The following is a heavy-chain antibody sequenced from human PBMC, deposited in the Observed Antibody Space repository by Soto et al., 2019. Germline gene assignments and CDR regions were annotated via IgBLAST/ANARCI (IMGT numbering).Heavy chain of an antibody. D-gene: IGHD3-22*01. CDR1: GGTFSSYA. J-gene: IGHJ4*02. CDR2: IIPIFGTA. CDR3: AIEKEGGDSSGYTDY. Sequence: QVQLVQSGAEVKKPGSSVKVSCKASGGTFSSYAISWVRQAPGQGREWMGGIIPIFGTANYAQKFQCRVTITADESTSTAYMELSSLRSADTAVYYCAIEKEGGDSSGYTDYWGQGTLVTVSS. V-gene: IGHV1-69*01.